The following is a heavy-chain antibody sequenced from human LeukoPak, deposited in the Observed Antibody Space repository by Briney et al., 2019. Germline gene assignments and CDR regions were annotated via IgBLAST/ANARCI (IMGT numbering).Heavy chain of an antibody. Sequence: PGRSLSLSCAASGFTFSSYGMHWVRQAPGKGLEWVAVIWYDGSNKYYADSVKGRFTISRDNSKNTLYLQMNSLRAEDTAVYYCAKDHDDYVCGSYRSGYYFDYWGQGTLVTVSS. CDR1: GFTFSSYG. V-gene: IGHV3-33*06. J-gene: IGHJ4*02. CDR3: AKDHDDYVCGSYRSGYYFDY. CDR2: IWYDGSNK. D-gene: IGHD3-16*02.